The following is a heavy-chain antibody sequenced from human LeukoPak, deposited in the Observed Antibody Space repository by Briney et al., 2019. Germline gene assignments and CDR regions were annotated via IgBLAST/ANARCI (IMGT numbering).Heavy chain of an antibody. D-gene: IGHD3-22*01. V-gene: IGHV3-15*01. J-gene: IGHJ4*02. Sequence: GGSLRLSCAASGFTFSDAWMNWVRQAPGKGLEWVGRIKSKTDGGTKDYAAPVKGRFTISRDDSKNTLYLQMNSLRTEDTAVYYCTTDPPPNYYYDSSGYYILHSLGYWGQGTLVTVSS. CDR2: IKSKTDGGTK. CDR1: GFTFSDAW. CDR3: TTDPPPNYYYDSSGYYILHSLGY.